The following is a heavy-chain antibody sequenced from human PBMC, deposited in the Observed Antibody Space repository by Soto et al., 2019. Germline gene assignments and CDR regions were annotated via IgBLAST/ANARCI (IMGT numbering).Heavy chain of an antibody. Sequence: VQLVQSGAEVKKPGASLKDSCKAPGYTFTSDGVSWVRQAPGQGREWMGWISAYNGKTNYAQRPQGRVTMTTDTTTIKADRELRSLRSDDTAVYYCAGDAPTIASAGREDYWGQGTLVTVSS. CDR2: ISAYNGKT. D-gene: IGHD6-13*01. CDR3: AGDAPTIASAGREDY. J-gene: IGHJ4*02. V-gene: IGHV1-18*01. CDR1: GYTFTSDG.